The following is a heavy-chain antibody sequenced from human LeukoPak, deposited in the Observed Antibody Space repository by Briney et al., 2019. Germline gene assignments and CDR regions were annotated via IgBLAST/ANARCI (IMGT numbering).Heavy chain of an antibody. CDR1: GFTFSSYV. V-gene: IGHV3-23*01. CDR3: AKSAQTIIAAAVDN. Sequence: PGGSLRLSCAASGFTFSSYVMSWVRQAPGKGLEWVSAISGSGGSTYYADSVKGRFTISRHNSKNTLYLQMNSLRAEDTAVYYCAKSAQTIIAAAVDNWGQGTLVTVSS. D-gene: IGHD6-13*01. J-gene: IGHJ4*02. CDR2: ISGSGGST.